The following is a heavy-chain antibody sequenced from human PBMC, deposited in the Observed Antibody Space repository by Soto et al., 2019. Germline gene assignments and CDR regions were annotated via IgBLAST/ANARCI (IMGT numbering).Heavy chain of an antibody. CDR2: NT. CDR1: GYTFANYG. V-gene: IGHV1-18*01. Sequence: QVQLVQSGAEVKEPGASVKISCKTSGYTFANYGVTWVRQAPGQGLEWGGCNTDYAQKFQGTVTMTRDTSSRTAYLELRSLKSDDTAVYYCARGGSHRDGGSWNYYFDYWGQGTLVTVSS. CDR3: ARGGSHRDGGSWNYYFDY. D-gene: IGHD1-7*01. J-gene: IGHJ4*02.